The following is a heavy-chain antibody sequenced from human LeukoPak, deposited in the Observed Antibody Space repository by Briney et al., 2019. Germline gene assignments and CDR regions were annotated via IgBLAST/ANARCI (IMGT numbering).Heavy chain of an antibody. V-gene: IGHV1-46*01. CDR1: GYTFTSYG. CDR2: INPSGGST. J-gene: IGHJ3*02. Sequence: ASVKVSCKASGYTFTSYGISWVRQAPGQGLEWMGIINPSGGSTSHAQKFQGRVTMTRDTSTSTVYMELSSLRSEDTAVYYCARDVAYYYDSSGWVHAFDIWGQGTMVTVSS. D-gene: IGHD3-22*01. CDR3: ARDVAYYYDSSGWVHAFDI.